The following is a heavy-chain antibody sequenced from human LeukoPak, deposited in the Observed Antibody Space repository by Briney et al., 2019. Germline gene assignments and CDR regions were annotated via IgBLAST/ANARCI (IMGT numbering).Heavy chain of an antibody. CDR3: ARGRDLDHAFDI. V-gene: IGHV3-20*04. Sequence: GGSLRLSCAASGFTFDDYGMSWVRQAPGKGLEWVSGINWNGGSTGYADSVKGRFTISRDNAKNSLYLQMNSLRAEDTAVYYCARGRDLDHAFDIWGQGTMVTVSS. CDR2: INWNGGST. D-gene: IGHD3/OR15-3a*01. J-gene: IGHJ3*02. CDR1: GFTFDDYG.